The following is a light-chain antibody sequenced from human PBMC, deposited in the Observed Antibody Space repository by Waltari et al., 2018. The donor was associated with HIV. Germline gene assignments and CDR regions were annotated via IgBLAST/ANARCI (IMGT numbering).Light chain of an antibody. V-gene: IGLV1-47*01. J-gene: IGLJ2*01. CDR1: TSNIGSNS. CDR2: RND. Sequence: SVLTQPPSASGTPGPRVTISCSGSTSNIGSNSVFWYQHLPGTAPKLLIHRNDQRPSGVPDRFSGSTSGTSASLAISGLRSEDEADYYCVAWDDSLRGVLFGGGTKVAVL. CDR3: VAWDDSLRGVL.